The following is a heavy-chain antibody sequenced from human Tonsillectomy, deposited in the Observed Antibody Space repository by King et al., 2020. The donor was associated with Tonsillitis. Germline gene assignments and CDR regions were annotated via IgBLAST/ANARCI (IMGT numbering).Heavy chain of an antibody. Sequence: VQLVDSGGGLVQPGGSLRVSCAASGFTFSSYAKSWVRQAPGKGLEWVSGISGIRVTTYYADSVKGRFTISRDNSKNPLYLQINSLRAEDTAVYYCAKGDMGYYYYGMDVWGQGTTVTVSS. CDR2: ISGIRVTT. CDR1: GFTFSSYA. CDR3: AKGDMGYYYYGMDV. D-gene: IGHD3-16*01. J-gene: IGHJ6*02. V-gene: IGHV3-23*04.